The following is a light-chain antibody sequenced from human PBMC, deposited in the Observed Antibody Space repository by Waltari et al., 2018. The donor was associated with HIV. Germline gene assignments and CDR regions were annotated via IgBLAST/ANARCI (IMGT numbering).Light chain of an antibody. V-gene: IGKV4-1*01. J-gene: IGKJ1*01. CDR3: QQYYSTPWT. CDR1: KSVLYSSDKKNY. CDR2: WAS. Sequence: IVMTQSPDSLAVSLGERATTKCKSSKSVLYSSDKKNYLAWYQQKSGQPPKVLIYWASTRESGVPDRFSGSGSGTDFTLTISSLQAEDVAVYYCQQYYSTPWTFGQGTKVEIK.